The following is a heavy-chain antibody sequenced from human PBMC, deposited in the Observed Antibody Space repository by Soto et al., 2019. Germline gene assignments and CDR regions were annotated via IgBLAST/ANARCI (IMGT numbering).Heavy chain of an antibody. Sequence: QVQLVQSGAEVKKPGSSVKVSCKASGGTFSSYTISWVRQAPGQGLEWMGRIIPILGIANYAQKFQGRVTXTXXKSTSTAYMELSRLRSEDTAVYYCARVQDYYGMDVWGQGTTVTVSS. CDR2: IIPILGIA. CDR1: GGTFSSYT. J-gene: IGHJ6*02. CDR3: ARVQDYYGMDV. V-gene: IGHV1-69*02.